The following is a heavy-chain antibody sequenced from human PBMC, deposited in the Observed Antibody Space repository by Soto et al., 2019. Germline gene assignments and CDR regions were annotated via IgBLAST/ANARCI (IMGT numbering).Heavy chain of an antibody. CDR2: ISGSGGST. CDR1: GFTFSSYA. CDR3: AKDGSDDFWTQPDY. D-gene: IGHD3-3*01. Sequence: GGSLRLSCAASGFTFSSYAMSWVRQAPGKGLEWVSAISGSGGSTYYADSVKGRFTISRDNSKNTLYLQMNSLRAEDTAVYYCAKDGSDDFWTQPDYWGQGTLVTVSS. J-gene: IGHJ4*02. V-gene: IGHV3-23*01.